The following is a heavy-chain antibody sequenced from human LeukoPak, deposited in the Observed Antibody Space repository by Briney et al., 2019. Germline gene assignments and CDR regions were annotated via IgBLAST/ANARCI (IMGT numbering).Heavy chain of an antibody. CDR2: IKSKTDGGTT. J-gene: IGHJ4*02. V-gene: IGHV3-15*01. CDR1: GFTFSNAW. D-gene: IGHD1-14*01. Sequence: GGSLRLSCAASGFTFSNAWMSWVRQAPGKGLEWVGRIKSKTDGGTTDYAAPVKGRFTISRDDSKNTLYLQMNSLKTEDTAVYYCTTDPPIVRKAPVHFFDYWGQGTLVTVSS. CDR3: TTDPPIVRKAPVHFFDY.